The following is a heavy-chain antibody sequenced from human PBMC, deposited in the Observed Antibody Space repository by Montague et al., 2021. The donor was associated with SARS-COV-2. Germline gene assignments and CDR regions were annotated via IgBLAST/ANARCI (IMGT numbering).Heavy chain of an antibody. D-gene: IGHD1-1*01. CDR2: TYYRSNWSH. CDR3: VRDHDQVFDY. J-gene: IGHJ4*02. V-gene: IGHV6-1*01. CDR1: GDSVSTKLSA. Sequence: CAISGDSVSTKLSAWNWIRQSPSRGLEWLGRTYYRSNWSHDYAPSVKSRIIVNPDTSKNQFSLQLNSVTPKDTAVYYCVRDHDQVFDYWGEGTLVTVSS.